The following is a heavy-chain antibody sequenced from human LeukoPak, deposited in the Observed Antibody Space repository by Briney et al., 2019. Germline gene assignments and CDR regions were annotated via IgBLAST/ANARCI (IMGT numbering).Heavy chain of an antibody. CDR1: GFPFSRDW. D-gene: IGHD5-24*01. CDR2: INSDGTST. J-gene: IGHJ4*02. V-gene: IGHV3-74*01. CDR3: ARMASGVTGY. Sequence: GGSLRLSCAASGFPFSRDWMHWVRQAPGKGLVWVSRINSDGTSTIYADSVKGRFTISRDNAKNTLYLQMNSLRAEDTAVYYYARMASGVTGYWGQGTLVTVSS.